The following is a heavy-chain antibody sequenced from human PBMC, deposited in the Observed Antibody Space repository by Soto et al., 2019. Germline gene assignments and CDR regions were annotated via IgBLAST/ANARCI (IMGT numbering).Heavy chain of an antibody. V-gene: IGHV4-30-4*01. CDR3: ARDNSAANGVLDH. CDR1: GGSISSGDYY. CDR2: IYYSGST. D-gene: IGHD1-1*01. Sequence: SETLSLTCTVSGGSISSGDYYWSWIRQPPGKGLEWIGYIYYSGSTYYNPSLKSRVTISVDTSTTTVYMELSRLTFEDTAVYFCARDNSAANGVLDHWGQGTLVTVSS. J-gene: IGHJ4*02.